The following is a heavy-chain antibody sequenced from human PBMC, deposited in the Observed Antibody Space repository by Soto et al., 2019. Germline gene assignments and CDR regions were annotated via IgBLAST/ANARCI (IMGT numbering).Heavy chain of an antibody. CDR2: ISYDGSNK. CDR3: ANTYYYGSGSYYPFDY. Sequence: SLRLSCAASGFTFSSYGMHWVRQAPGKGLEWVAVISYDGSNKYYADSVKGRFTISRDNSKNTLYLQMNSLRAEDTAVYYCANTYYYGSGSYYPFDYWGQGTLVTVSS. CDR1: GFTFSSYG. J-gene: IGHJ4*02. D-gene: IGHD3-10*01. V-gene: IGHV3-30*18.